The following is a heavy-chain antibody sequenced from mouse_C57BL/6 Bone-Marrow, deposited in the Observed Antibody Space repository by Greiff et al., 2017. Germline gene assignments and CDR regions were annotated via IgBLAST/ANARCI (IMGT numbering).Heavy chain of an antibody. D-gene: IGHD1-1*01. Sequence: VQLQQSGAELARPGASVKMSCKASGYTFTSYTMHWVKQRPGQGLEWIGYINPSSGYTKYNQKFKDKATLTADKPSSTACMQLNSLTSEDSAVYYCERNYGSSDWYCDGWGTGTAVTVSS. CDR1: GYTFTSYT. CDR3: ERNYGSSDWYCDG. J-gene: IGHJ1*03. V-gene: IGHV1-4*01. CDR2: INPSSGYT.